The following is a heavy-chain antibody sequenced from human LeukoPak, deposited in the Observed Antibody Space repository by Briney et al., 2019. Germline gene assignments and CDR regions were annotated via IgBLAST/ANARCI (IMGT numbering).Heavy chain of an antibody. D-gene: IGHD6-13*01. Sequence: GGSLRLSCAASGFTFSNYAMNWVRQAPGKGLEWVSSISDTGATTWYIDSVKGRFTISRDNSRDTVHLQMDSLRAEDTAIYYCAKNFLSGAAIGPKGFDYWGQGTLVDVSS. J-gene: IGHJ4*02. V-gene: IGHV3-23*01. CDR2: ISDTGATT. CDR3: AKNFLSGAAIGPKGFDY. CDR1: GFTFSNYA.